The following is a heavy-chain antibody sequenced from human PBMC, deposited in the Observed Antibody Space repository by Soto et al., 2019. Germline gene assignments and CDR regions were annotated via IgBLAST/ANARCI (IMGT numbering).Heavy chain of an antibody. CDR1: GGTFSSYT. CDR2: IIPILGIA. CDR3: ARDLVRGSGAAYYYMDV. V-gene: IGHV1-69*08. Sequence: QVQLVQSGAEVKKPGSSVKVSCKASGGTFSSYTISWVRQAPGQGLEWMGRIIPILGIANYAQKFQGRVTITADKSTSTAYMELSSLRSEDTAVYYCARDLVRGSGAAYYYMDVWGKGTTVTVSS. J-gene: IGHJ6*03. D-gene: IGHD3-10*01.